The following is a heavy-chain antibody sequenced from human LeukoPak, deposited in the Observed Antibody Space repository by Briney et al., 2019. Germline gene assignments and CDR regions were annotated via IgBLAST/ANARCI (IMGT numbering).Heavy chain of an antibody. D-gene: IGHD2-15*01. CDR2: IYYSGST. CDR1: GDXISSYY. Sequence: SETLSLTCTVSGDXISSYYCSWIRQPPGRGLEWFGYIYYSGSTNYNPSLKSRVTISIDTSKNQFSLKLSSVTAADTAVYYCATSMHGYCSGGSCYGAFDIWGQGTMVTVSS. V-gene: IGHV4-59*01. CDR3: ATSMHGYCSGGSCYGAFDI. J-gene: IGHJ3*02.